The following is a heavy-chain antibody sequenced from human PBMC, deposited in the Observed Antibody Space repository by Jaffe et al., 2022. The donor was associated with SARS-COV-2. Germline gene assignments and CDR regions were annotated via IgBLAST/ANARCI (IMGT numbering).Heavy chain of an antibody. V-gene: IGHV3-30-3*01. Sequence: QVQLVESGGGVVQPGRSLRLSCAASGFTFSSYAMHWVRQAPGKGLEWVAVISYDGSNKYYADSVKGRFTISRDNSKNTLYLQMNSLRAEDTAVYYCARERVVVVAASIRRGMDVWGQGTTVTVSS. CDR1: GFTFSSYA. CDR3: ARERVVVVAASIRRGMDV. D-gene: IGHD2-15*01. J-gene: IGHJ6*02. CDR2: ISYDGSNK.